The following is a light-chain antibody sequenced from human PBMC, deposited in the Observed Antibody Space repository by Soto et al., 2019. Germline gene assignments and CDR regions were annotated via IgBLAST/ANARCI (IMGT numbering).Light chain of an antibody. J-gene: IGKJ3*01. Sequence: EIVLTQSPGTLSLSPGERATLSCRASQSINKRYLAWYQQKPGQAPRLLIYAASSRATGIPDRFSGSGTGTDFTLTISRLEPEDFAAYYCQQFGSSPGFTFGPGTKLDIK. CDR1: QSINKRY. CDR3: QQFGSSPGFT. V-gene: IGKV3-20*01. CDR2: AAS.